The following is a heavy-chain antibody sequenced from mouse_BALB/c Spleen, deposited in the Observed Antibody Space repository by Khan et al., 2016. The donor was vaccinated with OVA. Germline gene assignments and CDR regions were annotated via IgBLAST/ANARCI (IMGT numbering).Heavy chain of an antibody. J-gene: IGHJ4*01. D-gene: IGHD2-3*01. V-gene: IGHV3-2*02. CDR1: GYSITSDYA. CDR2: ISYSGST. CDR3: ARDGSRDNYAMDY. Sequence: EVKLLESGPGLVKPSQSLSLTCTVTGYSITSDYAWNLIRQFPGNKLGWMGYISYSGSTNYNPALKSRISITRDTSKNQFFLQLNSGTTEDTATYYCARDGSRDNYAMDYWGQGTSVTVSS.